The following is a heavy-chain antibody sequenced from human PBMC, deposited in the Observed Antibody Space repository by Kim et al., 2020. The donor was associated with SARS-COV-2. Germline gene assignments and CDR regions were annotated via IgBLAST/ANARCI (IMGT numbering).Heavy chain of an antibody. CDR3: AAILGDFWSGYHYGMDV. CDR1: GGSVSSGSYY. D-gene: IGHD3-3*01. V-gene: IGHV4-61*01. CDR2: IYYSGST. J-gene: IGHJ6*01. Sequence: SETLSLTCTVSGGSVSSGSYYWSWIRQPPGKGLEWIGYIYYSGSTNYNPSLKSRVTISVDTSKNQFSLKLSSVTAADTAVYYCAAILGDFWSGYHYGMDV.